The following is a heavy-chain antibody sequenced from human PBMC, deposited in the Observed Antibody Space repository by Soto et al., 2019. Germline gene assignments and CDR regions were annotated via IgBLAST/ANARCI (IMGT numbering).Heavy chain of an antibody. CDR1: GFTFSSYG. Sequence: QVQLVESGGGVVQPGRSLRLSCAASGFTFSSYGMHWVRQAPGKGLEWVAVIWYDGSNKYYADSVKGRFTISRDNSKNTLYLQMNSMRAEDTAVYYCARTWRGSGSYSLLDYWGQGTLVTVSS. CDR2: IWYDGSNK. V-gene: IGHV3-33*01. CDR3: ARTWRGSGSYSLLDY. J-gene: IGHJ4*02. D-gene: IGHD3-10*01.